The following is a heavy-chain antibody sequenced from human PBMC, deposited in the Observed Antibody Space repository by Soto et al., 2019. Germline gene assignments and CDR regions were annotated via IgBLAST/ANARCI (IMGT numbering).Heavy chain of an antibody. CDR3: ARVNVVVENGTREYYFDS. D-gene: IGHD2-15*01. CDR2: SNPNSRGT. CDR1: VYPITCYY. Sequence: SVEFSCNAPVYPITCYYMHWVRQAPGQGLAWMGWSNPNSRGTNYAQKFQGRGTMTRDTSINTAYMGVSRLRSDERGVYYCARVNVVVENGTREYYFDSWRQGTLGIVSS. J-gene: IGHJ4*02. V-gene: IGHV1-2*02.